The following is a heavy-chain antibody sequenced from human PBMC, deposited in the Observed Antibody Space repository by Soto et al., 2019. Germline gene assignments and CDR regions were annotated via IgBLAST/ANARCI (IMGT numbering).Heavy chain of an antibody. CDR1: GFTFSSYA. Sequence: GGSLRLSCAASGFTFSSYAMHWVRQAPGKGLEWVAVISYDGSNKYYADSVKGRFTISRDNSKNTLYLQMNSLRAEDTAVYYCARGVDIVATKTPFDYWGQGTLVTVSS. D-gene: IGHD5-12*01. V-gene: IGHV3-30-3*01. J-gene: IGHJ4*02. CDR3: ARGVDIVATKTPFDY. CDR2: ISYDGSNK.